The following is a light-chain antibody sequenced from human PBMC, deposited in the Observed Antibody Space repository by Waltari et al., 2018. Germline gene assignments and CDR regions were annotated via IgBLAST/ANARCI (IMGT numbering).Light chain of an antibody. CDR2: DAS. J-gene: IGKJ4*01. CDR3: QQYDNLPT. CDR1: QDISNY. V-gene: IGKV1-33*01. Sequence: DIQMTQSPYSLSESVGDRVTITCQASQDISNYLNWYQQKPGKAPKLLIYDASNLETGVPSRFSGSGSGTDFTFTISSLQPEDIATYYCQQYDNLPTFGGGTKVEIK.